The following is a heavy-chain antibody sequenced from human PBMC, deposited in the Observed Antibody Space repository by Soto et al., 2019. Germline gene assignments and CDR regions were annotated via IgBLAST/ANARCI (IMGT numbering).Heavy chain of an antibody. CDR2: IIPIFGTA. V-gene: IGHV1-69*13. D-gene: IGHD2-2*01. J-gene: IGHJ4*02. Sequence: SVKVSCKDSGDTFYNYAISWVRQAPGQGLEWMGGIIPIFGTANYAQKFQGRVTITADESTSTAYMEMSSLRSDDTAVYYCARSAQDIILVPTAIGSLDYWGQGTLVTVSS. CDR1: GDTFYNYA. CDR3: ARSAQDIILVPTAIGSLDY.